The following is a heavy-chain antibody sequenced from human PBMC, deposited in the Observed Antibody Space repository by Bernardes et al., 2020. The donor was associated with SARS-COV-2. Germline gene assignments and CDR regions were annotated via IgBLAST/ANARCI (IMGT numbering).Heavy chain of an antibody. CDR2: VSCSGGTT. Sequence: GGSLRLSCAASGLAFSTYAMSWVRQAPGKGLEWVSVVSCSGGTTDYADSVKGRFTISRDNSKNTLYLQMNSLRAEDTAVYYCAKEPYSSLKYYFDYWGQGTLVTVSS. J-gene: IGHJ4*02. D-gene: IGHD2-21*01. V-gene: IGHV3-23*01. CDR1: GLAFSTYA. CDR3: AKEPYSSLKYYFDY.